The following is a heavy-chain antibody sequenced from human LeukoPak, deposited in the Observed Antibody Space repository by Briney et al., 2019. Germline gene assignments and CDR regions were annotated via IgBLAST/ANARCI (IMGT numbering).Heavy chain of an antibody. CDR2: ISSSSSTI. D-gene: IGHD3-10*01. CDR1: GFSFSSYS. V-gene: IGHV3-48*01. Sequence: GGSLRLSCAASGFSFSSYSMNWVRQAPGKGLEWVSYISSSSSTIYYADSVKGRFTISRDNAKNSLYLQMNSLRAEDTAVYYCARDRSPTCDYWGQGTLVTVSS. J-gene: IGHJ4*02. CDR3: ARDRSPTCDY.